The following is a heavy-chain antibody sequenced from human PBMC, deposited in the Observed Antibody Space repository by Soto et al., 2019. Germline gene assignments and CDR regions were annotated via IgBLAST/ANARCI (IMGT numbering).Heavy chain of an antibody. V-gene: IGHV1-58*02. Sequence: ASVKVSCKASGFTFTSSAMQWVRQARGQRLEWIGWIVVGSGNTNYAQKFQERVTITRDMSTSTAYMELSSLRSEDTAVYYCAADRGYYDSSGYYPRWFDPWGQGTLVNVS. CDR3: AADRGYYDSSGYYPRWFDP. CDR1: GFTFTSSA. D-gene: IGHD3-22*01. J-gene: IGHJ5*02. CDR2: IVVGSGNT.